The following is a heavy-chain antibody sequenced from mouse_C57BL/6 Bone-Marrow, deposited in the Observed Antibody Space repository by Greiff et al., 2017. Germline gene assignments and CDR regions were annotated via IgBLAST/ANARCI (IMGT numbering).Heavy chain of an antibody. CDR1: GFTFSSYG. J-gene: IGHJ3*01. CDR2: ISSGGSST. V-gene: IGHV5-6*01. CDR3: AGQGTWPFAY. Sequence: EVQLVESGGDLVKPGGSLKLSCAASGFTFSSYGMSWVRQTPDKRLEWVATISSGGSSTYYPDSVKGRFTISRDNAKNTLYLQMSSLKSEDTAMYYCAGQGTWPFAYWGQGTLVTVSA.